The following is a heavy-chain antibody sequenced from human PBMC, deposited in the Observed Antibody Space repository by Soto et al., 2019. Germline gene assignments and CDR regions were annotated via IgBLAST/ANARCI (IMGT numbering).Heavy chain of an antibody. J-gene: IGHJ4*02. CDR2: IYYSGST. CDR1: GGSISSGGYY. CDR3: ARAPRGNYGYPSYFDY. V-gene: IGHV4-61*08. D-gene: IGHD3-10*01. Sequence: SETLALTCTVSGGSISSGGYYWSWIRQHPGKGLEWIGYIYYSGSTNYNPSLKSRVTISVDTSKNQFSLKLSSVTAADTAVYYCARAPRGNYGYPSYFDYWGQGTLVTVSS.